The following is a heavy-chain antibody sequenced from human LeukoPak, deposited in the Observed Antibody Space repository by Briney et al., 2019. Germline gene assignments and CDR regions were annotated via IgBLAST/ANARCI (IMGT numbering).Heavy chain of an antibody. V-gene: IGHV3-23*01. Sequence: GGSLRLSCAASGFTFSSYAMSWVRQAPGKGLEWVSSIIGSGGSTYYADSLKGRFTISRDNSKNTLYLQMSSLRAEDTAVYYCAKESPVVPVYWGQGTLVTVSS. J-gene: IGHJ4*02. D-gene: IGHD2-2*01. CDR2: IIGSGGST. CDR1: GFTFSSYA. CDR3: AKESPVVPVY.